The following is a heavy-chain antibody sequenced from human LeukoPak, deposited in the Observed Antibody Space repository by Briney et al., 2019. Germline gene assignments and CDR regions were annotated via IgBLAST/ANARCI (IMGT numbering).Heavy chain of an antibody. Sequence: GGSLRLSCAASGFTFSSYAMSWVRQAPGKGLEWVSGISGSGNSTYYADSVKGRFTISRDNSRNTLYLQMNSLRAEDTAVYYCAKNADYGDYRNWFDPWGQGTLVTVSS. V-gene: IGHV3-23*01. CDR3: AKNADYGDYRNWFDP. D-gene: IGHD4-17*01. J-gene: IGHJ5*02. CDR1: GFTFSSYA. CDR2: ISGSGNST.